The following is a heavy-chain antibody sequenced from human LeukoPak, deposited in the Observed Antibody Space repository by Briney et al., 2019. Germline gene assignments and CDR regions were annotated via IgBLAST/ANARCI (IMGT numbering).Heavy chain of an antibody. V-gene: IGHV4-59*01. D-gene: IGHD1-26*01. CDR2: IYYSGST. CDR3: ARVEVGDTTESFDP. J-gene: IGHJ5*02. Sequence: SETLSLTCTVSGGSISSYYWSWIRQPPGKGLEWIGYIYYSGSTSYNPSLKSRVTISVDTSKNQLSLKLSSVTAADTAVYYCARVEVGDTTESFDPWGQGTLVTVSS. CDR1: GGSISSYY.